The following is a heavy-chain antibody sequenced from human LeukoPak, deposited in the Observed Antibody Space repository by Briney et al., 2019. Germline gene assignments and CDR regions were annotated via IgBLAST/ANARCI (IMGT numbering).Heavy chain of an antibody. D-gene: IGHD3-16*01. CDR1: GFTFSSYA. CDR3: AKSGPLLWPID. J-gene: IGHJ4*02. V-gene: IGHV3-23*01. Sequence: GGSLRLSCAASGFTFSSYAMSWVRQAPGKGLEWASAISGSGGTTYYADSVKGRFTISRDNSKITLYLQMNSLRAEDTAVYYCAKSGPLLWPIDWGQGTLVTVSS. CDR2: ISGSGGTT.